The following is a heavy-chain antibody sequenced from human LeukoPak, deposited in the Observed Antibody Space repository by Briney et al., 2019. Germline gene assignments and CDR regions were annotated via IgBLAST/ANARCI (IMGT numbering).Heavy chain of an antibody. D-gene: IGHD2-15*01. V-gene: IGHV4-59*01. Sequence: SETLSLTCAVYGGSISSYYWSWIRQPPGKGLEWIGYIYYSGSTNYNPSLKSRVTISVDTSKNQFSLKLSSVTAADTAVYYCARVLLGHWFDPWGQGTLVTVSS. CDR3: ARVLLGHWFDP. CDR2: IYYSGST. CDR1: GGSISSYY. J-gene: IGHJ5*02.